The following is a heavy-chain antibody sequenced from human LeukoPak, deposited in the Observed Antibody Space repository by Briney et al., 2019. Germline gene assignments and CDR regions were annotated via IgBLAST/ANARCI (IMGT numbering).Heavy chain of an antibody. D-gene: IGHD3-16*01. CDR3: ARQARDYVWYYFDY. V-gene: IGHV1-8*01. J-gene: IGHJ4*02. CDR1: GYTFTSYD. Sequence: ASVKVSCKASGYTFTSYDINWVRQATGQGLEWMGWMNPNSGNTGYAQKFQGRVTMTRNTSISTAYMELSSLRSEDTAVYYCARQARDYVWYYFDYWGQGTLVTVSS. CDR2: MNPNSGNT.